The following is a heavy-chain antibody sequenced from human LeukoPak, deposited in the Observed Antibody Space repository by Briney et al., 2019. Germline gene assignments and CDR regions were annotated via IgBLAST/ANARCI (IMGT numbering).Heavy chain of an antibody. CDR2: IYYSGST. CDR1: GGSVSSGSYY. CDR3: ARDSGYGMDV. J-gene: IGHJ6*02. V-gene: IGHV4-61*01. D-gene: IGHD3-10*01. Sequence: PSETLSLTCTVSGGSVSSGSYYWSWIRQPPGEELEWIGYIYYSGSTNYNPSLKSRVTISVDTSKNQFSLKLSSVTAADTAVYYCARDSGYGMDVWGQGTTVTVSS.